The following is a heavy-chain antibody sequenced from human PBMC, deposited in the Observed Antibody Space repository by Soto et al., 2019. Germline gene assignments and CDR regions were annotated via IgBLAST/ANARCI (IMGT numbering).Heavy chain of an antibody. J-gene: IGHJ4*02. Sequence: QVQLVESGGGMVQPGRSLRLSCAASGFTFSSYAMHWVRQAPGKGLEWVAVISYDGSNKYYADSVKGRFTISRDNSKNTLYLQMNSLRAEDTAVYYCARVLDSYGYVDYSGQGTLVTVSS. CDR2: ISYDGSNK. CDR3: ARVLDSYGYVDY. D-gene: IGHD5-18*01. CDR1: GFTFSSYA. V-gene: IGHV3-30-3*01.